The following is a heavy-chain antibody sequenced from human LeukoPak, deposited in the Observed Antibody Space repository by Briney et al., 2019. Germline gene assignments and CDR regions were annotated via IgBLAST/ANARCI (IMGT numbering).Heavy chain of an antibody. CDR2: IYYSGST. V-gene: IGHV4-59*01. CDR3: ARGSWTGSSWDRIWIDP. J-gene: IGHJ5*02. D-gene: IGHD6-13*01. CDR1: GGSISSYY. Sequence: SETLSLSCIVSGGSISSYYWSWIRQPPGKRLEWIGYIYYSGSTNYNPSFKSRVTISVDTSKNPFSLKLNSATAADTAVYYCARGSWTGSSWDRIWIDPWGQGTLVTVSS.